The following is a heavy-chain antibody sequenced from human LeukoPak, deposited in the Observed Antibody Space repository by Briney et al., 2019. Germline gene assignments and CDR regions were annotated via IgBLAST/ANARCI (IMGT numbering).Heavy chain of an antibody. CDR2: IYSGGST. CDR3: ARDVNYYGSGSYLSY. J-gene: IGHJ4*02. D-gene: IGHD3-10*01. CDR1: GFTVSSNY. V-gene: IGHV3-53*01. Sequence: PGGSLRLSCAASGFTVSSNYMSWVRQAPGKGLEWVSVIYSGGSTYYADSVKGRFTISRDNSKNTLYLQMNSLRAEDTAVYYCARDVNYYGSGSYLSYWGQGTLVTVSP.